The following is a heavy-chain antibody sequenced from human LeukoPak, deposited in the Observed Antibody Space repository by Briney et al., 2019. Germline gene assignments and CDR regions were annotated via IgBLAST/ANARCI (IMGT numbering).Heavy chain of an antibody. Sequence: GGSLRLSCAASGFTFSSYAMSWVRQAPGKGLEWVSAISGSGGSTYYTDSVKGRFTISRDNSKNTLYLQMNSLRAEDTAVYYCAKVNTKYYYDSSGRYYFDYWGQGTLVTVSS. CDR1: GFTFSSYA. V-gene: IGHV3-23*01. CDR2: ISGSGGST. CDR3: AKVNTKYYYDSSGRYYFDY. J-gene: IGHJ4*02. D-gene: IGHD3-22*01.